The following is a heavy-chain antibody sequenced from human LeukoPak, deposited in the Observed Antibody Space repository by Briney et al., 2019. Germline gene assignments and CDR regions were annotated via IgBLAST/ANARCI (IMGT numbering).Heavy chain of an antibody. V-gene: IGHV3-23*01. Sequence: GGSLRLSCAASGFTFSSYAMSWVRQAPGKGLEWVSAISGSGGSTYYADSVKGRFTISRDNSKNSLYLQMNSLRAEDTAVYYCARDQAYDILTGYYPTYFDYWGQGTLVTVSS. CDR3: ARDQAYDILTGYYPTYFDY. CDR1: GFTFSSYA. CDR2: ISGSGGST. J-gene: IGHJ4*02. D-gene: IGHD3-9*01.